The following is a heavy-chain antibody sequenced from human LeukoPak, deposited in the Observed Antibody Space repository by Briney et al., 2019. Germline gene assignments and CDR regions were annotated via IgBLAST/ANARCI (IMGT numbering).Heavy chain of an antibody. CDR3: ARVDYGGNSGFTHFDY. CDR1: GYTFTSYA. CDR2: INTNTGNP. V-gene: IGHV7-4-1*02. J-gene: IGHJ4*02. Sequence: ASVKASCKASGYTFTSYAMNWVRQAPGQGLEWMGWINTNTGNPTYAQGFTGRFVFSLDTSVSTAYLQISSLQAEDTAVYYCARVDYGGNSGFTHFDYWGQGTLVTVSS. D-gene: IGHD4-23*01.